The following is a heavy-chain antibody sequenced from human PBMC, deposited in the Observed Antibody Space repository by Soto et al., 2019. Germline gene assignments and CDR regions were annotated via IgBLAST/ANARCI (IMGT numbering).Heavy chain of an antibody. CDR1: GYTFTSYA. D-gene: IGHD1-1*01. V-gene: IGHV1-3*01. CDR2: INAGNGNT. Sequence: ASVKVSCKASGYTFTSYAMHWVRQAPGQRLEWMGWINAGNGNTKYSQKFQGRVTITRDTSASTAYMELSSLRSEDTALYYCAKDRPRRTSGYFFDYWGQGTPVTVLL. CDR3: AKDRPRRTSGYFFDY. J-gene: IGHJ4*02.